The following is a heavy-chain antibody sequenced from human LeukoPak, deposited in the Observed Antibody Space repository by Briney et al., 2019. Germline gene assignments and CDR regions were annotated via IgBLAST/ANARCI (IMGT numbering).Heavy chain of an antibody. CDR1: GFTFSSHA. V-gene: IGHV3-23*01. Sequence: GGTLRLSCAGSGFTFSSHAMSWVRQTPGKGLEWISLISGSGGSPYYADSVLGRFTISRDNSKNTLYLQMNNLRAEDTAVYYCARSPGPMPASTIYYFDYWGQGALVTVSA. CDR2: ISGSGGSP. D-gene: IGHD5-24*01. J-gene: IGHJ4*02. CDR3: ARSPGPMPASTIYYFDY.